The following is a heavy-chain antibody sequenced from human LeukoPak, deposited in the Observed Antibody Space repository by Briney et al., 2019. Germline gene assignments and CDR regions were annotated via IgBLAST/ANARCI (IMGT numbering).Heavy chain of an antibody. D-gene: IGHD3-22*01. CDR3: ARDLGRGTMIVVAMPDY. J-gene: IGHJ4*02. V-gene: IGHV1-3*01. Sequence: ASVKVSCKASGYTFTSYAMHWVRQAPGQRLEWVGWINAGNGNTKYSQKFQGRVTITRDTSASTAYMELSSLRSEDTAVYYCARDLGRGTMIVVAMPDYWGQGTLVTVSS. CDR1: GYTFTSYA. CDR2: INAGNGNT.